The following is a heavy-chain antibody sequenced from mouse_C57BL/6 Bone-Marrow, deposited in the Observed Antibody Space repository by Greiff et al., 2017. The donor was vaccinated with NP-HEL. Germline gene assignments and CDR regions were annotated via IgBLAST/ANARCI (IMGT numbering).Heavy chain of an antibody. CDR1: GFTFSSYG. CDR2: ISSGGSYT. V-gene: IGHV5-6*01. J-gene: IGHJ3*01. CDR3: ARPPYGNYGRFAY. D-gene: IGHD2-10*02. Sequence: EVQLVESGGDLVKPGGSLKLSCAASGFTFSSYGMSWVRQTPDKRLEWVATISSGGSYTYYLDSVKGRFTISRDNAKNTLYLQMSSLKSEDTAMYYCARPPYGNYGRFAYWGQGTLVTVSA.